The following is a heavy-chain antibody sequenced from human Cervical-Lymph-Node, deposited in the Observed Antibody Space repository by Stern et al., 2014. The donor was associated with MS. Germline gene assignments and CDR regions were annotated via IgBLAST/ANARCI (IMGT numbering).Heavy chain of an antibody. J-gene: IGHJ4*02. CDR1: GGSISSYY. D-gene: IGHD2-21*02. CDR3: ARVTYCGVDCYSEDY. Sequence: MQLVESGPGLVKPSETLSLTCTVSGGSISSYYWSWIRQPAGRGLEWIGHIYTSGSTNYNPSLKGGVPMSVDRSKNHFPLKLSSVTAADTAVYYCARVTYCGVDCYSEDYGGQGTLVTVSS. V-gene: IGHV4-4*07. CDR2: IYTSGST.